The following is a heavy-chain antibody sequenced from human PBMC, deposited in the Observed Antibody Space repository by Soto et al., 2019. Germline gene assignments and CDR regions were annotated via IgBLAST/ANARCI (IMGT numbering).Heavy chain of an antibody. CDR3: ARLEDYSNYYYYGMDV. D-gene: IGHD4-4*01. CDR2: IYYSGST. CDR1: GGSISSSSYY. Sequence: PSETLSLTCTVSGGSISSSSYYWGWIRQPPGKGLEWIGSIYYSGSTYYNPSLKSRVTISVDTSKNQFSLKLSSVTAADTAVYYCARLEDYSNYYYYGMDVWGQGTTVTVSS. J-gene: IGHJ6*02. V-gene: IGHV4-39*01.